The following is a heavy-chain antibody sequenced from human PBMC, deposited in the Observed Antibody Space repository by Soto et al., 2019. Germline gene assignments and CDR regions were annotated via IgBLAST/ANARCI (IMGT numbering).Heavy chain of an antibody. J-gene: IGHJ6*02. CDR3: ARGVAYYYGMDV. D-gene: IGHD3-3*01. Sequence: PVRSLRLSCAASGFTFSSYAMHWVRQAPGKGLEWVAVISYDGSNKYYADSVKGRFTISRDNSKNTLYLQMNSLRAEDTAVYYCARGVAYYYGMDVWGQGTTVTVSS. CDR2: ISYDGSNK. CDR1: GFTFSSYA. V-gene: IGHV3-30-3*01.